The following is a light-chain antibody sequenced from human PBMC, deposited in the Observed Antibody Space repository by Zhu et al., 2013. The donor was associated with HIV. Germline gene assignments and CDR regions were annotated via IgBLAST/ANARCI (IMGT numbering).Light chain of an antibody. CDR1: QSLLHSNGKIY. V-gene: IGKV2D-29*01. CDR3: MQNIQLPLT. J-gene: IGKJ4*01. CDR2: EVI. Sequence: IVMTQSPLSLSVTPGQPAAISCKSSQSLLHSNGKIYMYWYLQKPGQPPQLLIYEVINRLPGVPDRFSASGSGTDFTLKISRVEAEDVGVYYCMQNIQLPLTFGGGTKVEIK.